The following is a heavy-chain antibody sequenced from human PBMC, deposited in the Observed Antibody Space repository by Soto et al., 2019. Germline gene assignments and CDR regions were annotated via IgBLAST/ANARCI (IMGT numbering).Heavy chain of an antibody. V-gene: IGHV3-23*01. Sequence: GGSLRLSCAASGFTFSSYAMSWVRQAPGKGLEWVSAISGSGGSTYYADSVKGRFTISRDNSKNTLYLQMNSLRAEDTAVYYCAKRGGSSSLGLTNYWGQGTLVTVSS. J-gene: IGHJ4*02. CDR1: GFTFSSYA. CDR3: AKRGGSSSLGLTNY. D-gene: IGHD3-16*01. CDR2: ISGSGGST.